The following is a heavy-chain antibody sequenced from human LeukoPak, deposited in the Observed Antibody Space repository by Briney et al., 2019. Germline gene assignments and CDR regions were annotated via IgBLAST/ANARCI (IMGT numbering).Heavy chain of an antibody. CDR2: IYDSGRA. CDR1: GGSISTGGYS. V-gene: IGHV4-30-4*07. Sequence: SQTLSLTCAVSGGSISTGGYSWSWIRQPPGKTLEWIGYIYDSGRAYYNPSLKSRVTISMDTSSNHFSLKLRSVTAADTAVYYCVRDIYYDNNWGQGTLVTVSS. D-gene: IGHD3-16*01. J-gene: IGHJ4*02. CDR3: VRDIYYDNN.